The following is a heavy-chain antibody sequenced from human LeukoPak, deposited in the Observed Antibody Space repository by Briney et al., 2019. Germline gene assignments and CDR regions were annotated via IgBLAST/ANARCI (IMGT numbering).Heavy chain of an antibody. J-gene: IGHJ4*02. D-gene: IGHD5-18*01. V-gene: IGHV4-59*01. CDR1: GGSISRYY. CDR2: IYYSGTT. Sequence: PSETLSLICTVSGGSISRYYWSWSRQPPGKGLEWIGYIYYSGTTNYNPSLKSRVTISVDTSKNQFSLRLSSVTAADTAVYYCARESSGYSYGHWGQGTLVTVSS. CDR3: ARESSGYSYGH.